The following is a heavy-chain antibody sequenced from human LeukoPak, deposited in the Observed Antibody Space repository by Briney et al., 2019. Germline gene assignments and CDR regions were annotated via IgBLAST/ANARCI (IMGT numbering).Heavy chain of an antibody. J-gene: IGHJ4*02. CDR2: ISSSSSYI. CDR1: GFTFSGYW. Sequence: PGGSLRLSCAASGFTFSGYWMMWVRQSPGKGLEWVSYISSSSSYIHYADSVKGRFTISRDNAKKSLYLQMNSLRAGDTAVYYCARAPLHLAMYHYFDYWGQGTLVTVSS. CDR3: ARAPLHLAMYHYFDY. V-gene: IGHV3-21*01. D-gene: IGHD2-2*01.